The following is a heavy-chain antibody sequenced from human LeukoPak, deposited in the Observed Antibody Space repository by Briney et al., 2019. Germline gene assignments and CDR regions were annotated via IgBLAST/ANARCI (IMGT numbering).Heavy chain of an antibody. CDR2: IYPGDSDT. Sequence: GESLKISCKGSGYGFTTHWNAWVRQMPGKGLEWMGIIYPGDSDTRYSPSFQGQVTISADKSITTAYLQWRSLKASDSAMYYCARRRTEMYDGFDLWGQGTMVTVSS. CDR3: ARRRTEMYDGFDL. CDR1: GYGFTTHW. V-gene: IGHV5-51*01. D-gene: IGHD1/OR15-1a*01. J-gene: IGHJ3*01.